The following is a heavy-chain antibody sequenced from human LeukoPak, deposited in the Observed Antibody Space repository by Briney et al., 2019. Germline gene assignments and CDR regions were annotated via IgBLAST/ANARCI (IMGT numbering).Heavy chain of an antibody. CDR3: ARPKRGSGSYWGAFDI. CDR1: GFTFSSYA. Sequence: PGGSLRLSCAASGFTFSSYAMHWVRQAPGKGLEWVAVISYDGSNKYYADSVKGRFTISRDNSKNTLYLQMNSLRAEDTAVYYCARPKRGSGSYWGAFDIWGHGTMVTVSS. D-gene: IGHD1-26*01. CDR2: ISYDGSNK. V-gene: IGHV3-30-3*01. J-gene: IGHJ3*02.